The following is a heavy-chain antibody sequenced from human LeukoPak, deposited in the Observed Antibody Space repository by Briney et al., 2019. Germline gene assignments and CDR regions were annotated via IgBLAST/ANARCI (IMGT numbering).Heavy chain of an antibody. CDR2: VNDRGT. Sequence: GGSLRLSCAASGFTFSNYAMSWVRQAPGKGLEWVSAVNDRGTYYADSVKGRFTISRDNPKNALYMQMNSLRAEDTAVYYCAKSRWETYAVRAFDIWGQGTMVTVSS. CDR3: AKSRWETYAVRAFDI. J-gene: IGHJ3*02. CDR1: GFTFSNYA. V-gene: IGHV3-23*01. D-gene: IGHD1-26*01.